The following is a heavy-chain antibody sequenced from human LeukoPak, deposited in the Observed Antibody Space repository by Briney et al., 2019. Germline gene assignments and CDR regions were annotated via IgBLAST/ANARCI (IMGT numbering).Heavy chain of an antibody. CDR3: ARGTMEYNWFDP. V-gene: IGHV4-4*02. Sequence: SGTLSLTCAVSGGSISSSNWWSWVRQPPGKGLEWIGEIYHSGSTNYNPSLKSRVTISVDKSENQFSLKLSSVTAADTAVYYCARGTMEYNWFDPWGQGTLVTVSS. CDR1: GGSISSSNW. D-gene: IGHD3-10*01. CDR2: IYHSGST. J-gene: IGHJ5*02.